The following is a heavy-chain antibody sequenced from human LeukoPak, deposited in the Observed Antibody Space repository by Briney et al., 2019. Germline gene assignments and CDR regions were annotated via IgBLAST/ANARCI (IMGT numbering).Heavy chain of an antibody. CDR3: ARGGFYYDSSGYSVLAFDI. D-gene: IGHD3-22*01. CDR2: INPNSGGT. J-gene: IGHJ3*02. CDR1: GYTFTSYY. Sequence: ASVKVSCKASGYTFTSYYMHWVRQAPGQGLEWMGWINPNSGGTNYAQKFQGWVTMTRDTSISTAYMELSRLRSDDTAVYYCARGGFYYDSSGYSVLAFDIWGQGTMVTVSS. V-gene: IGHV1-2*04.